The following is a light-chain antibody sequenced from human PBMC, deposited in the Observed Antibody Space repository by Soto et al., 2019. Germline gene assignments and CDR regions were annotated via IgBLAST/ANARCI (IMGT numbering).Light chain of an antibody. Sequence: QSVLTQPPSASGTPGQRVTISCSGSSSKIGSNTVNWYQQLPGTAPKLLIYSNNQRPSGLPDRFSGSKSGSSASLAISWLQSEDGADYYGAAWDDSLNGLVVFGGGTKLTVL. V-gene: IGLV1-44*01. CDR2: SNN. J-gene: IGLJ2*01. CDR3: AAWDDSLNGLVV. CDR1: SSKIGSNT.